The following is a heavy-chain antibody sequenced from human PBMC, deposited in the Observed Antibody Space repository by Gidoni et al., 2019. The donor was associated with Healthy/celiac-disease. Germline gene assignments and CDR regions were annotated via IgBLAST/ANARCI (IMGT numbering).Heavy chain of an antibody. CDR2: IIPILGIA. CDR1: GGTFSSYA. J-gene: IGHJ4*02. CDR3: ATPPAYGSGSYYGEYFDY. V-gene: IGHV1-69*04. Sequence: QVQPVQSGAEVKKPGSSVKVSCKASGGTFSSYAISWVRQAPGQGLEWMGRIIPILGIANYAQKFQGRVTITADKSTSTAYMELSSLRSEDTAVYYCATPPAYGSGSYYGEYFDYWGQGTLVTVSS. D-gene: IGHD3-10*01.